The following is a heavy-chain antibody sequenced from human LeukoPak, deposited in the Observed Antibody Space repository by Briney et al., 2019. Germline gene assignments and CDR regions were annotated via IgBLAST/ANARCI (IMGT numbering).Heavy chain of an antibody. CDR3: AKRRTTVVTLDS. J-gene: IGHJ4*02. D-gene: IGHD4-23*01. V-gene: IGHV3-23*01. Sequence: PGGSLRLSCAASGFTFTNFAMSWVHQPPGKGLEWVSAISTSGGSTYYADSVKGLFTISRDNSKNTLFLQMNSLRAEDTAVYYCAKRRTTVVTLDSWGQGTLVTVSS. CDR2: ISTSGGST. CDR1: GFTFTNFA.